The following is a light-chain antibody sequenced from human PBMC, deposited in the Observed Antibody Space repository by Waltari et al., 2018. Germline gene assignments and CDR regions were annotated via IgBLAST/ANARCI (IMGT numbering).Light chain of an antibody. Sequence: QSALTQPASVSGSTGQSFTISCTGTCSDVGGQKEVTWYQRHPGKAPSLLTYDVSNRPSGVSNRFSGSKSGNTASLTISGLQAEDEADYYCSSYTSSSTLDWVFGGGTKLTVL. J-gene: IGLJ3*02. CDR3: SSYTSSSTLDWV. CDR2: DVS. CDR1: CSDVGGQKE. V-gene: IGLV2-14*03.